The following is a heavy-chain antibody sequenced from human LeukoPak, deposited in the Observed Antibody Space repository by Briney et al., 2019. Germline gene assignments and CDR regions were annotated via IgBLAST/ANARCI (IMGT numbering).Heavy chain of an antibody. CDR3: ARVGYDFWSGYYRPYYGMDV. J-gene: IGHJ6*02. CDR2: LYYSGNI. V-gene: IGHV4-59*12. Sequence: PSETLSLTCTVSGGSISSYYWSWIRQPPGKGLEWIRYLYYSGNINYNPSLKSRVTISVDTSKNQFSLKLSSVTAADTAVYYCARVGYDFWSGYYRPYYGMDVWGQGTTVTVSS. D-gene: IGHD3-3*01. CDR1: GGSISSYY.